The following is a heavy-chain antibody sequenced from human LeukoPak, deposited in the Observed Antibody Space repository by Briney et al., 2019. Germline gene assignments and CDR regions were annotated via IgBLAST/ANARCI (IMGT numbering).Heavy chain of an antibody. D-gene: IGHD3-10*01. J-gene: IGHJ4*02. V-gene: IGHV4-30-2*01. CDR1: GGSISSGGYY. CDR2: IYHSGST. Sequence: PSETLSLTCTVSGGSISSGGYYWSWIRQPPGKGLEWIGYIYHSGSTYYNPSLKSRVTISVDRSKNQFSLKLSSVTAADTAVYYCARDRAVGLFDYWGQGTLVTVSS. CDR3: ARDRAVGLFDY.